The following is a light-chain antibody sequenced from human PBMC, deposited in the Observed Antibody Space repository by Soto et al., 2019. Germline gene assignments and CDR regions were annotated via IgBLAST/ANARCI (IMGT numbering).Light chain of an antibody. CDR1: QSVSSY. V-gene: IGKV3-11*01. Sequence: ESVLTQSPATLSLSPGERATLSCRASQSVSSYLAWYQQRPGQAPRLLIYDSSNRATGIPARFSGSGSGTDFTLTISSLEPEDFALYYCQHYGDWPITFGQGTRLEI. J-gene: IGKJ5*01. CDR3: QHYGDWPIT. CDR2: DSS.